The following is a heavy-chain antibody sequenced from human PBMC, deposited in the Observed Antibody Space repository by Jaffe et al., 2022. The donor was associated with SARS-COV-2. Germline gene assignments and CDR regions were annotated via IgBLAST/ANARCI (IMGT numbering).Heavy chain of an antibody. J-gene: IGHJ6*02. Sequence: QVQLVQSGAEVKKPGSSVKVSCKASGGTFSSYAISWVRQAPGQGLEWMGGIIPIFGTANYAQKFQGRVTITADESTSTAYMELSSLRSEDTAVYYCARSGGWGSVVYYYYGMDVWGQGTTVTVSS. CDR2: IIPIFGTA. CDR3: ARSGGWGSVVYYYYGMDV. V-gene: IGHV1-69*01. CDR1: GGTFSSYA. D-gene: IGHD3-16*01.